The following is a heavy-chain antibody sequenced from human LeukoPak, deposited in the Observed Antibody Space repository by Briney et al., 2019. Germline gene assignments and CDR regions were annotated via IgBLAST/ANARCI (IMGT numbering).Heavy chain of an antibody. CDR3: ARDKRPADSSGYCSGCAEYFQH. CDR1: GYSISSGYY. CDR2: IYHTGNT. Sequence: SETLSLTCTVSGYSISSGYYWGWIRQPPGKGLEWFGSIYHTGNTYYNPSLKSRVTISVDTSKNQFSLKLSSVTAADTAVYYCARDKRPADSSGYCSGCAEYFQHWGQGTLVTVSS. V-gene: IGHV4-38-2*02. J-gene: IGHJ1*01. D-gene: IGHD3-22*01.